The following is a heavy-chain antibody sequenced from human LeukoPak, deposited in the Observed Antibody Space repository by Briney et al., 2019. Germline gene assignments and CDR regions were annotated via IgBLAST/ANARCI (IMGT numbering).Heavy chain of an antibody. CDR2: IYYSGST. CDR1: GGSISSSSYY. CDR3: ARTYYDILTGYSNWFDP. Sequence: SETLSLTCTVSGGSISSSSYYWGWIRQPPGKGLEWIGSIYYSGSTYYNPSLKSRVTISVDTSKHQFSLKLSSVTAADTAVYYCARTYYDILTGYSNWFDPWGQGTLVTVSS. V-gene: IGHV4-39*01. J-gene: IGHJ5*02. D-gene: IGHD3-9*01.